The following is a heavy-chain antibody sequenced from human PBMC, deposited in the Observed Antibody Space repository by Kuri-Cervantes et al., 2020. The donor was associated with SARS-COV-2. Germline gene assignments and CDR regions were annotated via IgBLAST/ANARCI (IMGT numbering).Heavy chain of an antibody. D-gene: IGHD3-3*01. CDR1: GFTFSSYA. V-gene: IGHV3-30-3*01. J-gene: IGHJ4*02. CDR2: ISYDGSNK. CDR3: TRDDFWSGYYLD. Sequence: LSLTCAASGFTFSSYAMHWVRQAPGKGLEWVAVISYDGSNKYYADSVKGRFTISRDDSKSIAYLQMNSLKTEDTAVYYCTRDDFWSGYYLDWGQGTLVTVSS.